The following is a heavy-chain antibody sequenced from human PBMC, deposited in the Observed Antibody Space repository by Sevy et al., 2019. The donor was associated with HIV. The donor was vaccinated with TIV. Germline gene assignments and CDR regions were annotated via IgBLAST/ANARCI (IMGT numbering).Heavy chain of an antibody. CDR1: GFTFDDYG. CDR2: INWNGGST. D-gene: IGHD6-19*01. CDR3: ARDWLRGNTVAGAVAYYYYGMDV. Sequence: GGSLRLSCAASGFTFDDYGMSWVRQAPGKGLEWVSGINWNGGSTGYADSVKGRFTISRDNAKNSLYLQMNSLRAEDTALYYCARDWLRGNTVAGAVAYYYYGMDVWGQGTTVTVSS. J-gene: IGHJ6*02. V-gene: IGHV3-20*04.